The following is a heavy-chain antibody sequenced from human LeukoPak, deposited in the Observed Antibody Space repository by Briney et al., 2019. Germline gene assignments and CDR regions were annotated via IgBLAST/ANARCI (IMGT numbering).Heavy chain of an antibody. J-gene: IGHJ4*02. CDR1: GFTFSSYS. V-gene: IGHV3-30*02. CDR2: IRYDGSNK. D-gene: IGHD5-24*01. Sequence: PGGSLRLSCAGSGFTFSSYSMNWVHQAPGKGLEWVAFIRYDGSNKYYADSVKGRFTISRDNSKNTLYLQMNSLRAEDTAVYYCAKDQDGYTMYYFDYWGQGTLVTVSS. CDR3: AKDQDGYTMYYFDY.